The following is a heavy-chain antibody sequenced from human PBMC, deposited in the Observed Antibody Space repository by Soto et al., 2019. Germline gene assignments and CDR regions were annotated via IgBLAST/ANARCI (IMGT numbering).Heavy chain of an antibody. V-gene: IGHV4-61*01. CDR2: IYFTGST. J-gene: IGHJ5*02. CDR3: TRGPPRVQWFDP. Sequence: SETLSLTCTVSGGAVSSGTYYWSWIRQPPGKGLEWIGHIYFTGSTNYNPSLKSRVTMPLDTSRNQFSLKLSSVTAADTAVYYCTRGPPRVQWFDPWGLGTLVTVSS. CDR1: GGAVSSGTYY.